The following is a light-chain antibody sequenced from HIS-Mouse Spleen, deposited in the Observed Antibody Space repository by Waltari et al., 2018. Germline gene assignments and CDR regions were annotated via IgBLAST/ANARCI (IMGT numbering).Light chain of an antibody. V-gene: IGLV3-10*01. CDR2: EDS. J-gene: IGLJ2*01. Sequence: SYELTQPPSVSVSPGQTARITCSGDALPKKYAYWYQQKSGQAPVLVIYEDSKRPSGIPGVFSGSSSGTMATWTISGAQVEDEADYYCYSTDSSGNHRVFGGGTKLTVL. CDR1: ALPKKY. CDR3: YSTDSSGNHRV.